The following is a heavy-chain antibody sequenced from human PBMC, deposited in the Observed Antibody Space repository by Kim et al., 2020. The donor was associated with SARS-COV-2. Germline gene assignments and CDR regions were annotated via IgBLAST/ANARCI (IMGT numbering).Heavy chain of an antibody. CDR2: IYSGGSST. D-gene: IGHD1-1*01. V-gene: IGHV3-23*03. J-gene: IGHJ4*02. Sequence: GGSLRLSCAASGFTFSSYAMSWVRQAPGKGLEWVSVIYSGGSSTYYADSVKGRFTISRDNSKNTLYLQMNSLRAEDTAVYYCAKGTEALDYWGQGTLVTV. CDR3: AKGTEALDY. CDR1: GFTFSSYA.